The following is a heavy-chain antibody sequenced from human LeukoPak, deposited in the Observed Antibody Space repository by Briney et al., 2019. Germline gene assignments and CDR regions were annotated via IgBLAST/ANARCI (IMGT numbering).Heavy chain of an antibody. J-gene: IGHJ4*02. CDR3: AKDSWEVGATSEIDY. D-gene: IGHD1-26*01. V-gene: IGHV3-30*02. CDR2: IRYDGSDK. CDR1: GFIFSSYG. Sequence: GGSLRLSCAPSGFIFSSYGMHWVRQAPGKGLEWVAFIRYDGSDKYYADSVKGRFTISRDNSKNKVYLQMNSLRAEDTAVYYCAKDSWEVGATSEIDYWGQGTLVTVSS.